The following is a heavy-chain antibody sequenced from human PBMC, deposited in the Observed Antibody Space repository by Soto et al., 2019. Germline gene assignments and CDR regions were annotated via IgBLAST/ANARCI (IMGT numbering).Heavy chain of an antibody. CDR2: ISSSSSTI. CDR1: GFTFSSYS. V-gene: IGHV3-48*02. Sequence: PGGSLRLSCAASGFTFSSYSMNWVRQAPGKGLEWVSYISSSSSTIYYADSVKGRFTISRDNAKNSLYLQMNSLRDEDTAVYYCASQVAGVYYYGMDVWGQGTTVTVSS. CDR3: ASQVAGVYYYGMDV. D-gene: IGHD6-19*01. J-gene: IGHJ6*02.